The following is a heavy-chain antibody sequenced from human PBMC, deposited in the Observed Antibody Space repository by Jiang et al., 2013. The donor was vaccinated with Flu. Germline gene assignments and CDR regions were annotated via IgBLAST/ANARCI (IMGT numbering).Heavy chain of an antibody. V-gene: IGHV6-1*01. CDR2: TYYRSKWYN. Sequence: SQTLSLTCDISGDTVSSNTAAWNWIRQSPSRGLEWLGRTYYRSKWYNDYAVSVKGRITINPDTSWNRFSLHLQSVTPEDTAVYFCARGGYNHGTIFDYWAQGTLVTVSS. J-gene: IGHJ4*02. CDR3: ARGGYNHGTIFDY. D-gene: IGHD5-18*01. CDR1: GDTVSSNTAA.